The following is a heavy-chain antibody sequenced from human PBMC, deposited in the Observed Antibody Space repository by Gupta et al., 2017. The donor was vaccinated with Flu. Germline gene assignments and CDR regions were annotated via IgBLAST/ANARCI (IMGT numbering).Heavy chain of an antibody. CDR2: IYHSGNT. D-gene: IGHD3-3*01. J-gene: IGHJ5*02. CDR1: GGSISTYY. CDR3: ARGPTYDSITFDQ. V-gene: IGHV4-59*01. Sequence: QVQLQESGPGLVRPSATLSLTCSVSGGSISTYYWSWLRQPPGKGLEWIGYIYHSGNTNYKPSLKNRVSISADTSKNQFSLRLTSVTVADTAIYYCARGPTYDSITFDQWGQGTLVAVSS.